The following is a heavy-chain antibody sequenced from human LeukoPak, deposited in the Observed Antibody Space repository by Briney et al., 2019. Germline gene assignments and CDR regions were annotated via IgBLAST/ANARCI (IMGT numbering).Heavy chain of an antibody. J-gene: IGHJ6*03. CDR3: ARVGRDIVVVEAADYYYYYMDV. V-gene: IGHV3-30*04. Sequence: GGSLRLSCAASGFTFSSYALHWVRQAPGKGLEWVAVISYDGRNQYYADSVQGRFTISRDNSKNTLRLQMTSLRVEDTSVYYCARVGRDIVVVEAADYYYYYMDVWGKGTTVTVSS. CDR2: ISYDGRNQ. CDR1: GFTFSSYA. D-gene: IGHD2-15*01.